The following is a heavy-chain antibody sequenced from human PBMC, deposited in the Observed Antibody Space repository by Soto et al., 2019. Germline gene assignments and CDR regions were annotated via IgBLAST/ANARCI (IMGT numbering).Heavy chain of an antibody. CDR2: ISGSGDTT. D-gene: IGHD6-19*01. CDR1: GFTFSSYT. Sequence: EVQLLESGGGLVQPGGSLRLSCAASGFTFSSYTMSWVRQAPGKGLEWVSGISGSGDTTYYADSVKGRFTISRDSSKNTLYMQMNTLRAEDTAVYYCAKEPWGNGWYPFDYWGQGTLVTVSS. V-gene: IGHV3-23*01. J-gene: IGHJ4*02. CDR3: AKEPWGNGWYPFDY.